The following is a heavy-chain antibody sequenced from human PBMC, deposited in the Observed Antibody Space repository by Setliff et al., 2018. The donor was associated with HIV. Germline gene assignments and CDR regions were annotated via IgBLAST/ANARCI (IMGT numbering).Heavy chain of an antibody. CDR3: ARDPWVRGVIMAPDY. D-gene: IGHD3-10*01. V-gene: IGHV4-61*09. J-gene: IGHJ4*02. CDR2: ISVSGST. CDR1: GGSISSGTYY. Sequence: SETLSLTCSVSGGSISSGTYYWGWIRQPAGKGLEWIGHISVSGSTNYNPSLKSRVTISVDTSKNQFSLKLSSVTAADTAVYYCARDPWVRGVIMAPDYWGQGTLVTVSS.